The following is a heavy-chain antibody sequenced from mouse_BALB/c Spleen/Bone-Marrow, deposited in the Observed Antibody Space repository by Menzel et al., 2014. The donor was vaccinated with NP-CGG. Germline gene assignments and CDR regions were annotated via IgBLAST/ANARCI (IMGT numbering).Heavy chain of an antibody. J-gene: IGHJ2*01. CDR2: ISSGSSTI. V-gene: IGHV5-17*02. CDR1: GFTFXSFG. Sequence: EVHLVESGGGLVQPGGSRKLSCAASGFTFXSFGMHWVRQAPERGLKWVAYISSGSSTIFYADTVKGRFTISRDNPKNTLFLQMTSLRSEDTAMYYCARGGNWEDFDYWGQGTTLTVPS. CDR3: ARGGNWEDFDY. D-gene: IGHD4-1*01.